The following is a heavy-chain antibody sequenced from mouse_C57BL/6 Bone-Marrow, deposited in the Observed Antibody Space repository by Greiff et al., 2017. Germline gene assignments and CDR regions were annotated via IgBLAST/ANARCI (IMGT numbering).Heavy chain of an antibody. J-gene: IGHJ3*01. Sequence: EVQLVESGGGLVQPKGSLKLSCAASGFSFNTYAMNWVRQAPGKGLEWVARIRSKSNNNATYYAESVKDRFTISRDDSESMLYLQMNNLKTEDTAMYYCVRSLYYYDVWFAYWGQGTLVTVSA. V-gene: IGHV10-1*01. CDR2: IRSKSNNNAT. CDR3: VRSLYYYDVWFAY. CDR1: GFSFNTYA. D-gene: IGHD1-1*01.